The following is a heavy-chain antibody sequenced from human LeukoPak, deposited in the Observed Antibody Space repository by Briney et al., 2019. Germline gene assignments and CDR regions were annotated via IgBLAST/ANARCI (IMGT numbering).Heavy chain of an antibody. Sequence: PGGSLRLSCAASGFIFNQYPMNWVRQAPGKGLERLSNIRVDGNTVYYADSVKGRFAISRDNAKNSLYLQMNGLTDEDTAVYFCARDLSYAFDFWGQGTVVTVSS. V-gene: IGHV3-48*02. CDR3: ARDLSYAFDF. CDR1: GFIFNQYP. J-gene: IGHJ3*01. CDR2: IRVDGNTV.